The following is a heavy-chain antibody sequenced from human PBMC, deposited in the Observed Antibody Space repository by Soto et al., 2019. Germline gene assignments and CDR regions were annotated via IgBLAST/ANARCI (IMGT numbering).Heavy chain of an antibody. CDR2: LSGSGGSI. V-gene: IGHV3-23*01. Sequence: GGSLRLSCTASGFTFSSHAMTWVRQAPGKGLEWVSGLSGSGGSIYYADSVKGRFTISRDNSMNTLYLQMKSLRAEDTVVYYCAKVSSSWYAGFFDLWGQGTPVTVSS. J-gene: IGHJ4*02. CDR3: AKVSSSWYAGFFDL. D-gene: IGHD6-13*01. CDR1: GFTFSSHA.